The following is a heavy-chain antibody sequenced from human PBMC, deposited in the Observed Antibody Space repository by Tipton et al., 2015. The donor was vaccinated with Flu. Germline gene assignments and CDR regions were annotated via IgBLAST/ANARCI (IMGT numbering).Heavy chain of an antibody. V-gene: IGHV3-48*03. CDR3: ATLTGDDY. J-gene: IGHJ4*02. Sequence: VQLVQSGGGLVEPGGSLRLSCAASGFTFSSYEMNWVRQASGKGLEWVSYISSSGNTISYADSVRGRFTISRDNTKKSLYLQLNSLRAEDTAIYYCATLTGDDYWGQGILVTVSS. D-gene: IGHD7-27*01. CDR2: ISSSGNTI. CDR1: GFTFSSYE.